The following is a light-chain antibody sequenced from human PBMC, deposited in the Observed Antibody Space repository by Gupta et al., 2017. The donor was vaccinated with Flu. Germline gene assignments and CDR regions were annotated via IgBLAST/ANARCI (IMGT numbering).Light chain of an antibody. Sequence: AVRLTQSPSSFSASTGDRVTITCRASQGISSYLAWYQQKPGKAPKLLIYAASTLQSGVPSRFSGSGSGTDFTLTISCLQSEDFATYYCQQYDSCTRTFGQGTKVEIK. CDR2: AAS. CDR1: QGISSY. J-gene: IGKJ1*01. V-gene: IGKV1-8*01. CDR3: QQYDSCTRT.